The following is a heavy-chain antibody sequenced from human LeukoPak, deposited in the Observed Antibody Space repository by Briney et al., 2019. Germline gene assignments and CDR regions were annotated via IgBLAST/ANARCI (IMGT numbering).Heavy chain of an antibody. CDR2: ISYDGRNK. Sequence: GRSLTPSCAASAFTFSSYATHWVRQAPGRGLEWVAVISYDGRNKYYADSVKGRFTISRGNSKNTLYLQMNSLRAEDTAVYYCARESLQSNDYGDYYDYWGQGTLVTVSS. V-gene: IGHV3-30*04. D-gene: IGHD4-17*01. CDR1: AFTFSSYA. CDR3: ARESLQSNDYGDYYDY. J-gene: IGHJ4*02.